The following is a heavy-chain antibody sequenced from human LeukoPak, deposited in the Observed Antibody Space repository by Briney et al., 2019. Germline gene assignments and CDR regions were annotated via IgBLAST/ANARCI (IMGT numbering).Heavy chain of an antibody. CDR3: AKGWPPYYYYGMDV. J-gene: IGHJ6*02. CDR1: GFTFSSFW. CDR2: ISWNSGSI. D-gene: IGHD2-15*01. Sequence: GGSLRLSCAASGFTFSSFWMSWVRQAPGKGLEWVSGISWNSGSIGYADSVKGRFTISRDNAKNSLYLQMNSLRAEDTALYYCAKGWPPYYYYGMDVWGQGTTVTVSS. V-gene: IGHV3-9*01.